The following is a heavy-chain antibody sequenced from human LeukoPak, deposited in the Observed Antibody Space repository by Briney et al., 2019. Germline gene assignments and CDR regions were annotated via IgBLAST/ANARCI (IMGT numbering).Heavy chain of an antibody. CDR2: IYYSGST. CDR1: GGSISSYY. CDR3: ARVGITMIDNFDY. D-gene: IGHD3-22*01. V-gene: IGHV4-59*01. Sequence: SETLSLTCTVSGGSISSYYWSWIRQPPGKGLEWIGYIYYSGSTNYNLSLKSRVTISVDTSKNQFSLKLSSVTAADTAVYYCARVGITMIDNFDYWGQGTLVTVSS. J-gene: IGHJ4*02.